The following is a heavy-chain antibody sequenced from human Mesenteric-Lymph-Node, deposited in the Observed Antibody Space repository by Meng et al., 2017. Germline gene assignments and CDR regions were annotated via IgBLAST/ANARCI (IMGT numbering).Heavy chain of an antibody. CDR3: ARNYYDSSGYLNYYYYGMDV. V-gene: IGHV1-18*01. D-gene: IGHD3-22*01. J-gene: IGHJ6*02. Sequence: ASVKVSCKASGGTFSSYAISWVRQAPGQGLEWMGWISAYNGNTNYAQKLQGRVTMTTDTSTSTAYMELRSLRSDDTAVCYCARNYYDSSGYLNYYYYGMDVWGQGTTVTVSS. CDR2: ISAYNGNT. CDR1: GGTFSSYA.